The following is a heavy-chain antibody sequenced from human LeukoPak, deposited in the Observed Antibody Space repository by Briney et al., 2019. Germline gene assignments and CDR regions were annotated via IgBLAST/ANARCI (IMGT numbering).Heavy chain of an antibody. J-gene: IGHJ4*02. CDR3: AKDGCSSNSCYSNS. Sequence: PGGSLRLSCAASGFTFSRYAMTWVRQAPGKGLEWVSAISGSGGSTYYADSVKGRFTISRDNSKNTLYLQMNSLRAEDTAVYYCAKDGCSSNSCYSNSWGQGTLVTVSS. V-gene: IGHV3-23*01. CDR2: ISGSGGST. D-gene: IGHD2-2*01. CDR1: GFTFSRYA.